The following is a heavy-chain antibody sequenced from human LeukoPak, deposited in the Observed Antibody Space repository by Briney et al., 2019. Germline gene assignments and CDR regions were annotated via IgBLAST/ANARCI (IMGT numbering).Heavy chain of an antibody. Sequence: GGSLRLSCAASGFTFSNAWMSWVRQAPGKGLEWVGRIKSKTDGGTTDYAAPVKGRFTISRDDSKNTLYLQMNSLKTEDTAVYYCTTSPYSGYDCGGDCYSYYWGQGTLVTVSS. CDR3: TTSPYSGYDCGGDCYSYY. CDR2: IKSKTDGGTT. D-gene: IGHD2-21*02. J-gene: IGHJ4*02. V-gene: IGHV3-15*01. CDR1: GFTFSNAW.